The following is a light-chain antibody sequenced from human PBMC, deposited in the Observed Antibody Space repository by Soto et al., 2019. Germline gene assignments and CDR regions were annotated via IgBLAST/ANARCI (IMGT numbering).Light chain of an antibody. CDR1: QTISSY. Sequence: DIQVTQSPSSLSASVGDRVTITCRASQTISSYLNWYQQKPGKAPKLLIYGASSLQSGVPARFSGSGSGTDFTLTISSLQPEDSATYSCQQSYSSPLTFGGGTKVDIK. V-gene: IGKV1-39*01. CDR3: QQSYSSPLT. CDR2: GAS. J-gene: IGKJ4*01.